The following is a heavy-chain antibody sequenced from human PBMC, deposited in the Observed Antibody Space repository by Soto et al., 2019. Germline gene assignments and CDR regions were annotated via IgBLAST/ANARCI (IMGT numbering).Heavy chain of an antibody. D-gene: IGHD2-15*01. J-gene: IGHJ4*02. CDR1: GGSFSGYY. CDR3: ARRGGGVVAALFDY. V-gene: IGHV4-34*01. Sequence: SETLSLTCAVYGGSFSGYYWSWIRQPPGKGLEWIGEINHSGSTNYNPSLKSRVTISVDTSKNQFSLKLSSVTAADTAVYYCARRGGGVVAALFDYWGQGTLVTVSS. CDR2: INHSGST.